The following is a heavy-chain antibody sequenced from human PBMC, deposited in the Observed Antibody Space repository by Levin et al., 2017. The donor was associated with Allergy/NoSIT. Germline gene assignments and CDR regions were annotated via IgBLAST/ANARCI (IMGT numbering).Heavy chain of an antibody. Sequence: SGPTLVKPTQTLTLTCTFSGFSLTTTGMSVSWIRQPPGKALEWLARIDWDGDKYYRTSLKTRLTISKDTSKNQVVITMTNMDPVDTATDYCAVTRQRHYYYYGMDVWGQGTTVTVSS. CDR1: GFSLTTTGMS. CDR2: IDWDGDK. V-gene: IGHV2-70*11. CDR3: AVTRQRHYYYYGMDV. D-gene: IGHD6-25*01. J-gene: IGHJ6*02.